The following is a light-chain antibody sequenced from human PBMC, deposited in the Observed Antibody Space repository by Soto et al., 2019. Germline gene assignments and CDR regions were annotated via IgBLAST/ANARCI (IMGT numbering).Light chain of an antibody. J-gene: IGKJ5*01. CDR3: QQLNSYPRT. CDR2: AAS. CDR1: QGISSY. Sequence: DIQVTQSPSSLSASVADRVTITCRTSQGISSYLAWYQQKPGKAPKLLIYAASTLQSGVPSRFSGSGSGTEFTLTISSLQPEDFATYYCQQLNSYPRTFGQGTRLEI. V-gene: IGKV1-9*01.